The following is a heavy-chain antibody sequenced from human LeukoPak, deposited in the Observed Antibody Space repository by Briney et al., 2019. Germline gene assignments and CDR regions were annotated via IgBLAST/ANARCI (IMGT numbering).Heavy chain of an antibody. Sequence: GGSLRLSCAASGFTFSSYSMNWVRQAPGKGLEWVSSISSSSSYIYYADSVKGRFTISRDISENTLYLQMNSLRAEDTAVYYCARAVYSGNYHVGESDFWGQGTLVTVSS. CDR1: GFTFSSYS. J-gene: IGHJ4*02. D-gene: IGHD1-26*01. V-gene: IGHV3-21*04. CDR2: ISSSSSYI. CDR3: ARAVYSGNYHVGESDF.